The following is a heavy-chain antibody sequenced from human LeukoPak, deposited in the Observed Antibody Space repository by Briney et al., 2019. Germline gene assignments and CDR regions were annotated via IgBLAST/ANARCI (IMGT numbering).Heavy chain of an antibody. J-gene: IGHJ4*02. CDR3: ARDPSNTSGYYVYHDY. V-gene: IGHV1-18*01. D-gene: IGHD6-19*01. CDR2: ISCYNGDT. Sequence: ASVKVSCKASGYTFNKYGISWVRQAPGQELEWMGWISCYNGDTRYAQKFQGRVTMTKDTSTSTVHMELRSLRSDDTAVYYCARDPSNTSGYYVYHDYWGQGALVTVSS. CDR1: GYTFNKYG.